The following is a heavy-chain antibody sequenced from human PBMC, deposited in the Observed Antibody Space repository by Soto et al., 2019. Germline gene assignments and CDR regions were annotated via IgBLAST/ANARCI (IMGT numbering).Heavy chain of an antibody. CDR3: AKAGPNSQGRNYFDY. CDR2: ISDSGGST. J-gene: IGHJ4*02. Sequence: GGSLRLSCAASGFTFSTYAMSWVRQAPGKGLEWVSAISDSGGSTYYADSVRGRFSISRDNSKNTLHLQMNSLRAEDTALYYCAKAGPNSQGRNYFDYWGQGTLVTVSS. CDR1: GFTFSTYA. D-gene: IGHD1-26*01. V-gene: IGHV3-23*01.